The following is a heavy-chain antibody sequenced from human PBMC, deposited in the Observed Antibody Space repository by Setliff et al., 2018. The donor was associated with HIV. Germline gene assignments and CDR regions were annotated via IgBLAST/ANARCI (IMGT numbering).Heavy chain of an antibody. CDR1: GYIFTTYY. CDR2: IAPSGGGT. D-gene: IGHD3-22*01. V-gene: IGHV1-46*01. Sequence: ASVKVSCKASGYIFTTYYIHWVRQAPGQGLEWIGMIAPSGGGTNFAQKFQGRVTMTRDKSTGTVYMELSSLRSEDTAIYYCARERAPDDSRGYHSRAYHFNTWGQGALVTVSS. J-gene: IGHJ4*02. CDR3: ARERAPDDSRGYHSRAYHFNT.